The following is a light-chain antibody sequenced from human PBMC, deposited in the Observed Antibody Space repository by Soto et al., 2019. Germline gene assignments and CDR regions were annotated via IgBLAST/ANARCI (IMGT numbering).Light chain of an antibody. J-gene: IGLJ2*01. CDR2: FNN. CDR3: VAWDDSLSGPV. V-gene: IGLV1-47*02. Sequence: QSVPTQPPSTSGTPGQRVTISCSGSRSNIGSNYVYWYQHLPGTAPKLLIYFNNQRPSGVPDRFSGSKSGTSASLAISGLRSEDEADYYCVAWDDSLSGPVFGGGTKVTVL. CDR1: RSNIGSNY.